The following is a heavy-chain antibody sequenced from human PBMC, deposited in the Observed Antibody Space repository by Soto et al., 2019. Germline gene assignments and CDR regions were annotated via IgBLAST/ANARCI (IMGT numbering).Heavy chain of an antibody. CDR3: ARGSEYSGYDSQPQYEY. D-gene: IGHD5-12*01. Sequence: VKVSCKASGYTFTSYYMHWVRQAPGQGLEWMGIINPSGGSTSYAQKFQGRVTMTRDTSTSTVYMELSSLRSEDTAVYYCARGSEYSGYDSQPQYEYWGQRTLVTVSS. V-gene: IGHV1-46*03. J-gene: IGHJ4*02. CDR2: INPSGGST. CDR1: GYTFTSYY.